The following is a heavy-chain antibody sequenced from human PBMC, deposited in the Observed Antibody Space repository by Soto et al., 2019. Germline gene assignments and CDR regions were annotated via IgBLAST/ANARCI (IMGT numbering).Heavy chain of an antibody. V-gene: IGHV3-43D*04. CDR1: GFDFEDYA. D-gene: IGHD3-22*01. Sequence: GGSLRLSCAAAGFDFEDYAMHWVRQVPGKGLEWVSLTNSDGTDSYYMDSVKGRFTVSRDNAKSTLYLQMDRLRPEDTALYFCAKSLYYYDSSPLDHWGQGTLVTVSS. CDR2: TNSDGTDS. CDR3: AKSLYYYDSSPLDH. J-gene: IGHJ4*02.